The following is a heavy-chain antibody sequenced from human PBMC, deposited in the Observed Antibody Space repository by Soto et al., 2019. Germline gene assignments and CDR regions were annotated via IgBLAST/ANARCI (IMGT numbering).Heavy chain of an antibody. J-gene: IGHJ6*02. V-gene: IGHV3-33*01. CDR2: IWYDGSNK. CDR1: GFTFSSYG. D-gene: IGHD2-15*01. CDR3: ARDLGYCSGGSCYGLDYYYGMDV. Sequence: GESLKISCAASGFTFSSYGMHWVRQAPGKGLEWVAVIWYDGSNKYYADSVKGRFTISRDNSKNTLYLQMNSLRAEDTAVYYCARDLGYCSGGSCYGLDYYYGMDVWGQGTTVTVSS.